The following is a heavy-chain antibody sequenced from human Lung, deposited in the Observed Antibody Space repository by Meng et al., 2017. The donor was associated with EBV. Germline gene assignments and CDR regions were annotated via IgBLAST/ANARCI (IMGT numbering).Heavy chain of an antibody. CDR1: GFTFSDYS. CDR3: ARGRSGSYFDD. V-gene: IGHV3-11*01. CDR2: IRSRSTTI. J-gene: IGHJ4*02. Sequence: QVQLVDSGGGLVKPGESLRLSCVASGFTFSDYSMSWIRQAPGKGLEWVSSIRSRSTTIDYADSVKGRFTISRDNGKESLFLHMNSLRAEDTAVYYCARGRSGSYFDDWGQGTLVTVSS. D-gene: IGHD1-26*01.